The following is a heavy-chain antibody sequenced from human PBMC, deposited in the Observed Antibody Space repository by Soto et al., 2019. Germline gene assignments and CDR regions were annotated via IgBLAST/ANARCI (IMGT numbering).Heavy chain of an antibody. CDR3: TRLLVVTGTPTDSDYYYYYGMDV. CDR2: IRSKANSYAT. Sequence: GGSLRLSCAASGFTFSGSAMHWVRQASGKGLEWVGRIRSKANSYATAYAASEKGRFTISRDDSKNTAYLQMNSLKAEATAVYYCTRLLVVTGTPTDSDYYYYYGMDVWGQGTTVTVSS. CDR1: GFTFSGSA. V-gene: IGHV3-73*01. D-gene: IGHD2-21*02. J-gene: IGHJ6*02.